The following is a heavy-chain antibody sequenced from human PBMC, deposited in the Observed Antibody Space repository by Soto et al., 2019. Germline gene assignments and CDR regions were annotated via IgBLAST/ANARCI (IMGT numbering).Heavy chain of an antibody. CDR3: ARDDNGDNARAFDP. J-gene: IGHJ5*02. CDR2: IYHSGST. CDR1: GGSISSGGYS. D-gene: IGHD4-17*01. V-gene: IGHV4-30-2*01. Sequence: TLSLTCAVSGGSISSGGYSWSWIRQPPGKGLEWIGYIYHSGSTYYNPSLKSRVTISVDRSKNQFSLKLSSVTAADTAVYYCARDDNGDNARAFDPWGQGPLVPVSA.